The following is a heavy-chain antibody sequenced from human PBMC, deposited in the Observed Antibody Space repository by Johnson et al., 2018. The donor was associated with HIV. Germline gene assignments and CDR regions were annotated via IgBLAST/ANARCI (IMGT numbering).Heavy chain of an antibody. CDR1: GFTFSSYA. J-gene: IGHJ3*02. CDR2: ISYDGSNK. D-gene: IGHD1-26*01. Sequence: QVQLVESGGGVVQPGRSLRLSCAASGFTFSSYAMHWVRQVPGKGLEWVAVISYDGSNKYYADSVKGRFTISRDNSKNTLYLQMNSLRAEDTAVYYCARVATHAFDIWGQGTMVTVSS. CDR3: ARVATHAFDI. V-gene: IGHV3-30*04.